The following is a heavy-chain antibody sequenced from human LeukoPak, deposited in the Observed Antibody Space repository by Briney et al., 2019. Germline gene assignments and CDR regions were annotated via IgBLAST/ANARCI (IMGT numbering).Heavy chain of an antibody. D-gene: IGHD3-3*01. J-gene: IGHJ5*02. CDR2: ISYTGTYI. Sequence: GGSLRLSCAASAFSLNAYNMNWVRQAPGKGLEWVSSISYTGTYIYYADSVKGRFTISRDNAQNSLYLQMNSLRAEDTAIYYCAKDPYDFWSGSPLLHNWFDPWGQGTLVTVSS. V-gene: IGHV3-21*04. CDR3: AKDPYDFWSGSPLLHNWFDP. CDR1: AFSLNAYN.